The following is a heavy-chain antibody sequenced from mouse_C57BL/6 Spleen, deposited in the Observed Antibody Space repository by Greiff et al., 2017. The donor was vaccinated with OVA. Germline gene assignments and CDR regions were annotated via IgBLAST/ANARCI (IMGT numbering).Heavy chain of an antibody. CDR1: GYTFTDYN. D-gene: IGHD2-5*01. CDR2: INPNNGGT. V-gene: IGHV1-22*01. J-gene: IGHJ2*01. CDR3: ARGGAYYSNFFDY. Sequence: VQLQQSGPELVKPGASVKMSCKASGYTFTDYNMHWVKQSHGKSLEWIGYINPNNGGTSYNQKFKGKATLTVNKSSSTAYMELRSLTSEDSAVYYCARGGAYYSNFFDYWGQGTTLTVSS.